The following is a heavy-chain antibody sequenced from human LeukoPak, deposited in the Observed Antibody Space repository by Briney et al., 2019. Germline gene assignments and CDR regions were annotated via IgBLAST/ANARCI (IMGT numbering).Heavy chain of an antibody. CDR1: GGSFSGYY. V-gene: IGHV4-34*01. CDR2: INHSGST. J-gene: IGHJ4*02. D-gene: IGHD3-22*01. Sequence: SETLSLTCAVYGGSFSGYYWSWIRQPPGKGLEWIGEINHSGSTNYNPSLKSRVTISVDTSKNQFSLKLSSVTAADTAVYYCARHSAGYDSSGYYYTWDYWGQGTLVTVSS. CDR3: ARHSAGYDSSGYYYTWDY.